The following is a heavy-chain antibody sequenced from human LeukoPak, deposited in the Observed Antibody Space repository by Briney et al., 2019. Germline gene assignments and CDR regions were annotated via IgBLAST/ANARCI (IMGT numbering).Heavy chain of an antibody. CDR3: ARARPRPGHLGWFDP. CDR2: IYYSGST. J-gene: IGHJ5*02. Sequence: SETLSLTCTVSGYSISSGYYWGWIRQPPGKGLEWIGYIYYSGSTNYNPSLKSRVTISVDTSKNQFSLKLSSVTAAYTAVYYCARARPRPGHLGWFDPWGQGTLVIVSS. CDR1: GYSISSGYY. D-gene: IGHD1-1*01. V-gene: IGHV4-61*01.